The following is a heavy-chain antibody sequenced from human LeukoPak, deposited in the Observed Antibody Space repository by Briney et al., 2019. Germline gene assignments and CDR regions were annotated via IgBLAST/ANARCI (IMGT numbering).Heavy chain of an antibody. J-gene: IGHJ4*02. CDR3: ARDCSNGVCYPRDY. D-gene: IGHD2-8*01. V-gene: IGHV1-18*01. CDR2: ITTYNGEK. Sequence: GASVKVSCKASGYTLSEYGISWVRQAPGQGLEWAGWITTYNGEKIYSQKFQGRVTMTTDTSSGTYYMELRNLRSDDTAIYYCARDCSNGVCYPRDYWGQGTLVIVSS. CDR1: GYTLSEYG.